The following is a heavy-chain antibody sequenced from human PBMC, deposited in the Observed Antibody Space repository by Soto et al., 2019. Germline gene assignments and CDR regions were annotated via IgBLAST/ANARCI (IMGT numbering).Heavy chain of an antibody. V-gene: IGHV3-53*02. Sequence: VQLVETGGTLVQPGGSLRLSCAASGFSVSSNYMTWVRQAPGKGLEWVSHIYSGGTTHHADYVKGRFTITRDNSKNTLYLQMNSLRTEDTALYYCARGYGTSYGFGFWGQGTLVTVSS. CDR3: ARGYGTSYGFGF. D-gene: IGHD3-16*02. CDR2: IYSGGTT. J-gene: IGHJ4*02. CDR1: GFSVSSNY.